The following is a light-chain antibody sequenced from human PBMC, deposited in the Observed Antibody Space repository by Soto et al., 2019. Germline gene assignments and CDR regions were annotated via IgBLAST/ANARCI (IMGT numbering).Light chain of an antibody. J-gene: IGKJ5*01. Sequence: DIQMTQSPSSLSASVGDRVTITCRASQSISSYLNWYQQKPGKVPKLLIYAASSLQSGVPSRFSGSGSGTDFILTISSLQSEDFATYECQQRYSTTITFGQGTRLEIK. CDR2: AAS. CDR1: QSISSY. CDR3: QQRYSTTIT. V-gene: IGKV1-39*01.